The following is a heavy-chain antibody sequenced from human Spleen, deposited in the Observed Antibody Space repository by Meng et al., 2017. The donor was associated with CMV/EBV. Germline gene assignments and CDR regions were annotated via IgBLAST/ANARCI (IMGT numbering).Heavy chain of an antibody. CDR1: GYTFTCYY. V-gene: IGHV1-2*02. D-gene: IGHD1-1*01. Sequence: ASVKVSCKASGYTFTCYYVHWVRQAPGQGREWMGWINPNSGGTNYAQKFQGRVTMTRDTSISTAYMELSRLESGDTAVYYCAREKWAQLERLQYGYYWGQGTPVTVS. J-gene: IGHJ4*02. CDR2: INPNSGGT. CDR3: AREKWAQLERLQYGYY.